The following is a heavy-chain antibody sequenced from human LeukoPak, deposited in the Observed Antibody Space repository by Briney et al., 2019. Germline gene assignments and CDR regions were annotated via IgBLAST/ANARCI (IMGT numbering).Heavy chain of an antibody. J-gene: IGHJ4*02. D-gene: IGHD5-18*01. CDR3: ATGNIRGYSYGFDS. CDR2: ISSNGGTM. CDR1: GFTFSSYA. Sequence: PGGSLRLSCAASGFTFSSYAMSWVLQAPGKGLEWVSYISSNGGTMYYANSVKGRFTISRDNAKSSLYLQMNSLRVEDTAVYYCATGNIRGYSYGFDSWGQGTLVTVSS. V-gene: IGHV3-48*03.